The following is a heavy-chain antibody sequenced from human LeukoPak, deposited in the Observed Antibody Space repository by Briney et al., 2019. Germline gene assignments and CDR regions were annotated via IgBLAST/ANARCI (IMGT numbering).Heavy chain of an antibody. V-gene: IGHV3-23*01. D-gene: IGHD2-21*02. CDR3: AKCGNSDCHLLVY. Sequence: PGGSMRLSCAASGFTFNTNAMSWVSQAPGKGLEWVSAISGRTGGTYYADSVKSRFTISRDNSKSTLYLQMDSLRAEDTAVYYCAKCGNSDCHLLVYWGQGTLVTVSS. J-gene: IGHJ4*02. CDR2: ISGRTGGT. CDR1: GFTFNTNA.